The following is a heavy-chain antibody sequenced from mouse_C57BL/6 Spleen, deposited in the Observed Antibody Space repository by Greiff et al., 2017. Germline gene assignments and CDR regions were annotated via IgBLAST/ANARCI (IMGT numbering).Heavy chain of an antibody. CDR3: ARELTGTFAY. D-gene: IGHD4-1*01. J-gene: IGHJ3*01. V-gene: IGHV3-1*01. CDR2: ISYGGST. CDR1: GYSITSGYD. Sequence: VQLQQSGPGMVKPSQSLSLTCTVTGYSITSGYDWHWIRHFPGNKLEWMGYISYGGSTNYNPSLKSRISITHDTSKNHFFLKLNSVTTEDTATDYCARELTGTFAYWGQGTLVTVSA.